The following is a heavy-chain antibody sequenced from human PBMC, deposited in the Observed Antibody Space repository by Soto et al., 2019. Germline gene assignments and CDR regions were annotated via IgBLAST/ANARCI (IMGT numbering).Heavy chain of an antibody. V-gene: IGHV4-39*01. CDR2: SYYSGST. CDR1: GGSISSSSYY. J-gene: IGHJ2*01. CDR3: ARQLGYCSGGSCYSGWYFDL. D-gene: IGHD2-15*01. Sequence: QLQLQESGPGLVKPSETLSLTCTVSGGSISSSSYYWGWIRQPPGKGLEWIGSSYYSGSTYYNPSLKRRVTTSVDTSKSKFSLKLSSVTAADTAVYYCARQLGYCSGGSCYSGWYFDLWGRGTLVTVSS.